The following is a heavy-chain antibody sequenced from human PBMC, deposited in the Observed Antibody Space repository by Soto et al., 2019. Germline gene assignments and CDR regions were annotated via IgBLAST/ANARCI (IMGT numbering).Heavy chain of an antibody. J-gene: IGHJ4*02. Sequence: EVQLVESGGALVQPGGSLRLSCVASRFTFSTYEMHWVRQAPGKGLEWVSYISSGGSTVYYADSVKGRFTISRDNTRNSLYLQMNSLRDEDTAIYYCVRYCSTTLCNGVATRTFDYWGQGTLVTVSS. CDR3: VRYCSTTLCNGVATRTFDY. D-gene: IGHD2-2*01. CDR2: ISSGGSTV. V-gene: IGHV3-48*03. CDR1: RFTFSTYE.